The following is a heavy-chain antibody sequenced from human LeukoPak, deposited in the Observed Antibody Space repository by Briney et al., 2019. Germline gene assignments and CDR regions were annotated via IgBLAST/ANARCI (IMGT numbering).Heavy chain of an antibody. D-gene: IGHD4-17*01. CDR3: AKDAMATVTYFDY. J-gene: IGHJ4*02. V-gene: IGHV3-23*01. CDR2: LSGSGGDT. CDR1: GFTFNSYA. Sequence: GGSLRLSCATSGFTFNSYAMSWVRQVPGKGLEWVSGLSGSGGDTDYADSVKGRFTISRDNSRNTLYLQMNSLRSEDTAVYYCAKDAMATVTYFDYWGQGSLVTVSS.